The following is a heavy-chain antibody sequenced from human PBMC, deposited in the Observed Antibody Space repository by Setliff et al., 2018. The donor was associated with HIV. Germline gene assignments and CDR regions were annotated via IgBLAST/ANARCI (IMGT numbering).Heavy chain of an antibody. Sequence: SETLSLTCTVSGGSVSLYYWNWMRQPVGKGLEWIGRLFTSGKTIFSPSLKSRVSMSVDTSKNAVSLKLDSVTAGDSAVYFCARDLFNEWQGHYYYYMDVWGKGTTVTVSS. CDR3: ARDLFNEWQGHYYYYMDV. V-gene: IGHV4-4*07. J-gene: IGHJ6*03. CDR2: LFTSGKT. D-gene: IGHD3-3*01. CDR1: GGSVSLYY.